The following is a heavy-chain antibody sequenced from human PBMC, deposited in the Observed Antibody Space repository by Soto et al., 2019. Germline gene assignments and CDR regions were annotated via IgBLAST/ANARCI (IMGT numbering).Heavy chain of an antibody. CDR3: ARNDILTGYYNYYYYYMDV. J-gene: IGHJ6*03. CDR1: GYTFTSYA. Sequence: ASVKVSCKASGYTFTSYAMHWVRQAPGQRLEWMGWINAGNGNTKYSQKFQGRVTITRDTSASTAYMELSSLRSEDTAVYDCARNDILTGYYNYYYYYMDVWGKGTTVTVSS. CDR2: INAGNGNT. D-gene: IGHD3-9*01. V-gene: IGHV1-3*01.